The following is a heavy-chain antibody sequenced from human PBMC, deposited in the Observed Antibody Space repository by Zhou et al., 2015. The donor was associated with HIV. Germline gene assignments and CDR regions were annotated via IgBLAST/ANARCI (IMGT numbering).Heavy chain of an antibody. CDR1: GFTFSSYG. CDR2: IDYYGSSA. V-gene: IGHV3-33*01. D-gene: IGHD3-10*01. CDR3: ATGVNRGVRTFDY. J-gene: IGHJ4*02. Sequence: QVQLVESGGGVVQPGRSLRLSCAASGFTFSSYGMHWVRQAPGKGLEWVSSIDYYGSSASYEDSVKGRFTISRDNTKSTLWLQMNTLRGNDTAVYYCATGVNRGVRTFDYWGQGTLVTVSS.